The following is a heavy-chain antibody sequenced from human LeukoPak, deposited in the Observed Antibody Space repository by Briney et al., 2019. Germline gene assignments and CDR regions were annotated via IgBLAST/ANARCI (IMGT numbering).Heavy chain of an antibody. Sequence: GGSLRLSCAASGFTFSSYAMSWVRQAPGKGLEWVSAISGSGGSTYYADSVKGRFTISRDNSKNTLYLQMNSLRAEDTAVYYCAKSRGITMIVVVITDAFDIWGQGTMVTVSS. CDR2: ISGSGGST. CDR3: AKSRGITMIVVVITDAFDI. CDR1: GFTFSSYA. J-gene: IGHJ3*02. V-gene: IGHV3-23*01. D-gene: IGHD3-22*01.